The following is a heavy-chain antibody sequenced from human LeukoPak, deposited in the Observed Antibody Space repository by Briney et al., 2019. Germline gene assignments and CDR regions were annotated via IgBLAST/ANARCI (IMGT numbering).Heavy chain of an antibody. J-gene: IGHJ4*02. D-gene: IGHD3-10*01. CDR2: VSGRGDST. V-gene: IGHV3-23*01. Sequence: GGSLRLSXAASGFTFNSYAMCWVRQAPGKGMEWVSGVSGRGDSTYYADSVKGRFTISRDNSKNTLYLQMNSLRADDTAVYYCAKGDAYSSGSYFEYWGQGALVTVSS. CDR3: AKGDAYSSGSYFEY. CDR1: GFTFNSYA.